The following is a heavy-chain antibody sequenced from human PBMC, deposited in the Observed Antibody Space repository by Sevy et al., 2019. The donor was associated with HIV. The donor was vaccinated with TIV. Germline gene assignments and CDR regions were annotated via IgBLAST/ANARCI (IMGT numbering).Heavy chain of an antibody. Sequence: GGSLRLSCAASGFTFRNYWMHGVRQAPWKGLVSVSYIHTDGSSSYYADYVKGRFTISRDNAQNTLYLQMNSLRAEDTAVYYCARAGIGDFWSGYYGIDHWGQGTLVTVSS. D-gene: IGHD3-3*01. CDR3: ARAGIGDFWSGYYGIDH. CDR1: GFTFRNYW. V-gene: IGHV3-74*01. J-gene: IGHJ4*02. CDR2: IHTDGSSS.